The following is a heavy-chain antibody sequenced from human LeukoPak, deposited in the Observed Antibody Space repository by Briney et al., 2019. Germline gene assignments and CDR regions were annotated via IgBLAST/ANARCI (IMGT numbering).Heavy chain of an antibody. V-gene: IGHV3-7*01. Sequence: TGGSLNLSCVAYSFTFSNRWMSWVRQTPGRGLEGLANINEDGGEKHYADSVKGRFTITRDNAKNSLYLQINSLRDEDTAVYYCAAERRGSSYCDGKEAFDHWGQGTLVAVSS. CDR2: INEDGGEK. J-gene: IGHJ4*02. CDR1: SFTFSNRW. D-gene: IGHD6-13*01. CDR3: AAERRGSSYCDGKEAFDH.